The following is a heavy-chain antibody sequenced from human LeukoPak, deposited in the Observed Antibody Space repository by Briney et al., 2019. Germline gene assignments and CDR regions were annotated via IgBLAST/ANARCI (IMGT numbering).Heavy chain of an antibody. CDR2: IKPKSGGT. CDR3: ARGSYKAGRPKRSLEP. J-gene: IGHJ4*02. V-gene: IGHV1-2*02. CDR1: GYTFTDYY. D-gene: IGHD1-14*01. Sequence: ASVKVSCKASGYTFTDYYMHWVRQAPGQGLECMGSIKPKSGGTDYAQKFKGRDTMTRETSNSTAYMELSSLRSDDTAVYFCARGSYKAGRPKRSLEPWGQGTLVTV.